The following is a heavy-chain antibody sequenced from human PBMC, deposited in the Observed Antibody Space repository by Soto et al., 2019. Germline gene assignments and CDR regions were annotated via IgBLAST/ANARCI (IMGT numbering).Heavy chain of an antibody. CDR3: VRERYCSNSSCHYYGLDV. CDR2: TYYRSKWYS. D-gene: IGHD2-2*01. V-gene: IGHV6-1*01. CDR1: GDSVSSNRAA. Sequence: SQTLSLTCGISGDSVSSNRAAWNWIRQSPSRGLEWLGRTYYRSKWYSEYAESVKGRITINPDTPKNQFSLQLNSVSPEDTSVYFCVRERYCSNSSCHYYGLDVWGQGTTVTVSS. J-gene: IGHJ6*02.